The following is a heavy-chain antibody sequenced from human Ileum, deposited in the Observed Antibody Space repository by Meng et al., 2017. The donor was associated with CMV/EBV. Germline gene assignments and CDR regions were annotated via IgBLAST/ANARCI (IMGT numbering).Heavy chain of an antibody. Sequence: GESLKISCEASGFVFSNNAMNWVRQAPGKGLEWISTISNSGGSTNYADSVKGRFTISRDNAKNSLYLQMNSLRAEDTAVYYCARGSPYSSYYFDYWGQGTLVTVSS. CDR3: ARGSPYSSYYFDY. V-gene: IGHV3-21*01. CDR1: GFVFSNNA. J-gene: IGHJ4*02. D-gene: IGHD6-19*01. CDR2: ISNSGGST.